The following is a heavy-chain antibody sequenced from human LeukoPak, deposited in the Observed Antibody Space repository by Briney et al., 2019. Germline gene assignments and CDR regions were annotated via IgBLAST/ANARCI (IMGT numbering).Heavy chain of an antibody. Sequence: AGGSLRLSCAASGFTFSSYSMNWVRQAPGKGLEWVSSISSSSSYIYYADSVKGRFTISRDNAKNSLYLQMNSLRAEDTAVYYCAKGNGGSGYRYFQHWGQGTLVTVSS. J-gene: IGHJ1*01. D-gene: IGHD3-10*01. V-gene: IGHV3-21*01. CDR3: AKGNGGSGYRYFQH. CDR2: ISSSSSYI. CDR1: GFTFSSYS.